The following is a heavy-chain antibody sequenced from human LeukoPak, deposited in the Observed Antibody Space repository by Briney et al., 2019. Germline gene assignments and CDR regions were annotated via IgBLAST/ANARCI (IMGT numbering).Heavy chain of an antibody. D-gene: IGHD2-2*01. CDR1: GGSISSSRYY. Sequence: SETLSLTCTVSGGSISSSRYYWGWIRQPPGKGLEWIGSIHYSGSTYYNPSLKSRVTVSADTSENQFSLKLGSVAAADTAVYFCVRTRLSDDIVPAAERADDACDMWGQGTMVTVSS. CDR3: VRTRLSDDIVPAAERADDACDM. V-gene: IGHV4-39*07. CDR2: IHYSGST. J-gene: IGHJ3*02.